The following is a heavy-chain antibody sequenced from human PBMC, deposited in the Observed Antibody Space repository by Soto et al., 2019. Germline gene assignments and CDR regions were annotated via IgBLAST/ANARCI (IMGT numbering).Heavy chain of an antibody. Sequence: QVQLVQSGAEVKRPGASVKVSCKASGYTFSEYGISWVRQAPGQGLEWMGWISPYNGETSFPQNDDGRVTLATDTSTNTAYMDLRSLRSDDTAVYYCAKDRNRRVRGSTASGGWFFDLWGTGTLVTVSS. CDR3: AKDRNRRVRGSTASGGWFFDL. J-gene: IGHJ2*01. V-gene: IGHV1-18*01. D-gene: IGHD2-15*01. CDR1: GYTFSEYG. CDR2: ISPYNGET.